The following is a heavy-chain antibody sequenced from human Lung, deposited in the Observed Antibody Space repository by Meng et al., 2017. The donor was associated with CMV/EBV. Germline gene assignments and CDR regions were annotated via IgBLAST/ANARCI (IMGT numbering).Heavy chain of an antibody. V-gene: IGHV1-69*10. D-gene: IGHD2-15*01. J-gene: IGHJ4*02. CDR2: IIPILGIA. CDR1: GGTFSSYA. CDR3: ARRYCSDGSCYKQVDY. Sequence: SAKVSCKASGGTFSSYAISWVRQAPGQGLEWMGGIIPILGIANYAQTVQGRVTITADKSTSTAYMELSSLRSEDTAVYYCARRYCSDGSCYKQVDYWGQRTLVTVSS.